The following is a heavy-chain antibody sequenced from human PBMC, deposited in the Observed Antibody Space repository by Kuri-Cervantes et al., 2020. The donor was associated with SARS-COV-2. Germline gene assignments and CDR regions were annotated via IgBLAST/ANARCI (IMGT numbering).Heavy chain of an antibody. CDR2: IIPIFGTA. CDR1: GYTFIDYY. CDR3: ARALTIFSPGYFDY. Sequence: SVKVSCKASGYTFIDYYIHWVRQAPGQGLEWMGGIIPIFGTANYAQKFQGRVTITADESTSTAYMELSSLRSEDTAVYYCARALTIFSPGYFDYWGQGTLV. D-gene: IGHD3-3*01. J-gene: IGHJ4*02. V-gene: IGHV1-69*13.